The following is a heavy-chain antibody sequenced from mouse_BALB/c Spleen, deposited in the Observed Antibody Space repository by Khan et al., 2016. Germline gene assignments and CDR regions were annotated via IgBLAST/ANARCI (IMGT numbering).Heavy chain of an antibody. D-gene: IGHD3-2*01. CDR3: ARSGGQHGLPDY. J-gene: IGHJ2*01. V-gene: IGHV9-3*02. Sequence: QIQLVQSGPELKKPGETVKISCKASGYTFTNYGMNWVKQAPGKGLKWMGWINTNTGEPTFAEEFKGRFAFSLETSASTAYLQINNLKNEDTATYFCARSGGQHGLPDYWDQGTTRTVSS. CDR2: INTNTGEP. CDR1: GYTFTNYG.